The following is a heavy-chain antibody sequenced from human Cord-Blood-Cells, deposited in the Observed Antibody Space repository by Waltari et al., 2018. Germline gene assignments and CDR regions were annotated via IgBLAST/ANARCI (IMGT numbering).Heavy chain of an antibody. Sequence: QVQLVQSGAEVKKPGSSVKVSCKASGGTFSSYAISWVRQAPGQGLEWMGGIIPIFATANYAQKFQGRVTITADASTSTAYMELSSLRSEDTAVYYCARETYYSDSSGYSTPYYFDYRGQGTLVTVSS. CDR1: GGTFSSYA. CDR2: IIPIFATA. V-gene: IGHV1-69*01. D-gene: IGHD3-22*01. J-gene: IGHJ4*02. CDR3: ARETYYSDSSGYSTPYYFDY.